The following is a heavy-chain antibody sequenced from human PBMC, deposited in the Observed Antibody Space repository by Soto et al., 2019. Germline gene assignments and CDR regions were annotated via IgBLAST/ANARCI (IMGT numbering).Heavy chain of an antibody. CDR3: ARATAARNYYYYYGMDV. Sequence: SETLSLTCTVSGGSISSYYWSWIRHPAGKGLEWIGRIYTSGSTNYNPSLKSRVTMSVDTSKNQFSLKLSSVTAADTAVYYCARATAARNYYYYYGMDVWGQGTTVTVSS. V-gene: IGHV4-4*07. J-gene: IGHJ6*02. D-gene: IGHD6-6*01. CDR1: GGSISSYY. CDR2: IYTSGST.